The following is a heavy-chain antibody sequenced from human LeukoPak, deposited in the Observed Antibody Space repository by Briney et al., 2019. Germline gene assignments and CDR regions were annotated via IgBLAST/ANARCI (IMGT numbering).Heavy chain of an antibody. D-gene: IGHD5-12*01. CDR1: GFTFSDYY. CDR2: ISSSGTTI. J-gene: IGHJ4*02. Sequence: GGSLRLSCAASGFTFSDYYMSWIRQAPGKGLEWVSYISSSGTTIYHADSVKGRFTISRDNTKNSLYLRMNSLRAEDTAVYYCARRAATMILISWGQGTLVTVSS. CDR3: ARRAATMILIS. V-gene: IGHV3-11*01.